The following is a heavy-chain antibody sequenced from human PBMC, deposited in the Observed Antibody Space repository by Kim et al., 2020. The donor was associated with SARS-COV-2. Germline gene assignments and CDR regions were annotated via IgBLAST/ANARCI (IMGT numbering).Heavy chain of an antibody. J-gene: IGHJ6*02. V-gene: IGHV4-39*01. CDR1: RGSTSSSTYY. CDR3: TRRGGLVRGVIHYGMDV. Sequence: SETLSLTCTVSRGSTSSSTYYWVWIRLSPGKGLEWIGSIHYSGNTYYNPSLKSRATIFEDASKNQFSLKLASVTATDTAVYYCTRRGGLVRGVIHYGMDVWGHGAAVIVSS. CDR2: IHYSGNT. D-gene: IGHD3-10*01.